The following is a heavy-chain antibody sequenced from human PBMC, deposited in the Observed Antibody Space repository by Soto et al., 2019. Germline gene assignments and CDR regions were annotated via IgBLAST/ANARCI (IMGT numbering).Heavy chain of an antibody. CDR3: ARDPYSSSWYYFDY. D-gene: IGHD6-13*01. J-gene: IGHJ4*02. CDR2: ISYDGSNK. V-gene: IGHV3-30-3*01. Sequence: PLGSLRLSCAASGFTFSSYAMHWVRQAPGKGLEWVAVISYDGSNKYYADSVKGRFTISRDNSKNTLYLQMNSLRAEDTAVYYCARDPYSSSWYYFDYWGQGTLVTVSS. CDR1: GFTFSSYA.